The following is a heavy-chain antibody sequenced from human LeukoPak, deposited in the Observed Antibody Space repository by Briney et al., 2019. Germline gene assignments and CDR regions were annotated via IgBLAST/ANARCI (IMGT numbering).Heavy chain of an antibody. V-gene: IGHV3-30*04. D-gene: IGHD3-10*01. CDR1: GFTVSSYA. Sequence: GRSLRLSCAASGFTVSSYAVHWVRQAPGKVLEWGAFISNDGSNRYYADSVKGRFTISRDNAKNTLYLQMNSLRAEDTAVYYCARAKLLWFGGEKRYFDYWGQGTLVTVSS. CDR3: ARAKLLWFGGEKRYFDY. J-gene: IGHJ4*02. CDR2: ISNDGSNR.